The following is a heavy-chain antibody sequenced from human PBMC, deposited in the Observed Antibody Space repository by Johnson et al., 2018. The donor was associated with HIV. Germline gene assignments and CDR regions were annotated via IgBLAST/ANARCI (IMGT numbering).Heavy chain of an antibody. D-gene: IGHD3-22*01. J-gene: IGHJ3*02. Sequence: EVQVVESGGGVVQPGRSLRLSCAASGFTFSSYAMSWVRQAPGKGLEWVGRIKSKTDGGTSDYAAPVKGRFTISRDDSKNTLYLQMNSLKTEDTAVYYCTTEAYDSSGYPDAFDIWGQGTMVTVSS. CDR1: GFTFSSYA. CDR2: IKSKTDGGTS. V-gene: IGHV3-15*01. CDR3: TTEAYDSSGYPDAFDI.